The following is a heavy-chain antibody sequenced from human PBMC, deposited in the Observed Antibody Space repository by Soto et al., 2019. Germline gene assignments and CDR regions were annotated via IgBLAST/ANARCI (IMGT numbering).Heavy chain of an antibody. Sequence: LRLSCAASGFTFSSYAMHWVRQAPGKGLEWVAVISYDGSNKYYADSVKGRFTISRDNSKNTLYLQMNSLRAEDTAVYYCARGSQARYLRITMVRGANYGMDVWGQGTTVTVSS. V-gene: IGHV3-30-3*01. D-gene: IGHD3-10*01. CDR2: ISYDGSNK. CDR3: ARGSQARYLRITMVRGANYGMDV. J-gene: IGHJ6*02. CDR1: GFTFSSYA.